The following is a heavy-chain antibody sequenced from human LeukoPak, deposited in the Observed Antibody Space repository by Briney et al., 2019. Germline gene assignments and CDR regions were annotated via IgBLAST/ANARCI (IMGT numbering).Heavy chain of an antibody. D-gene: IGHD6-13*01. CDR2: INWNGGST. Sequence: PGGSLRLSCAASGFTFYDYGMSWVRQAPGKGLEWVSGINWNGGSTGYADSVKGRFTISRNNAKNSLYLQMNSLRAEDTALYYCARGAEQQLVHPFDYWGQGTLVTVSS. CDR3: ARGAEQQLVHPFDY. J-gene: IGHJ4*02. CDR1: GFTFYDYG. V-gene: IGHV3-20*04.